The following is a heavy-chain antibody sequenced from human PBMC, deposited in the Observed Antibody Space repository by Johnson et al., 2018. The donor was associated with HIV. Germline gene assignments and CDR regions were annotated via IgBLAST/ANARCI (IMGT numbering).Heavy chain of an antibody. CDR3: ARDKSGGGTDSGYDHFSAPDAFDI. CDR2: ISYDGSNK. CDR1: GFTFSSYA. D-gene: IGHD5-12*01. V-gene: IGHV3-30-3*01. J-gene: IGHJ3*02. Sequence: QVQLVESGGGVVQPGRSLRLSCAASGFTFSSYAMHWVRQAPGKGLAWVAVISYDGSNKYYADSVKGRFTISRDTSKNTLYLQMNSLRAEDTVVYYCARDKSGGGTDSGYDHFSAPDAFDIWGQGTMVTVSS.